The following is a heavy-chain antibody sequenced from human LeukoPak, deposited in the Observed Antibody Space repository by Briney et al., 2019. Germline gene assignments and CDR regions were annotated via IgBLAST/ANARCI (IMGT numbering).Heavy chain of an antibody. J-gene: IGHJ3*02. V-gene: IGHV3-48*04. CDR1: GFTFSSYS. CDR3: ARAVEMATIVVSDAFDI. D-gene: IGHD5-24*01. CDR2: ISSSSSTT. Sequence: GGSLRLSCAASGFTFSSYSMNWVRQAPGKGLEWVSYISSSSSTTYYADSVKGRFTISRDNAKNSLYLQMNSLRAEDTAVYYCARAVEMATIVVSDAFDIWGQGTMVTVSS.